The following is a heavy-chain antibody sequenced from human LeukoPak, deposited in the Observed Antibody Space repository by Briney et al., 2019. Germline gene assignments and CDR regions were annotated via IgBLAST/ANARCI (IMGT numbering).Heavy chain of an antibody. CDR2: ISWDGGSS. CDR1: GFTFDDYA. V-gene: IGHV3-43D*03. CDR3: ARERKD. Sequence: PGGSLRLSCAASGFTFDDYAMHWVRQAPGKGLEWVSLISWDGGSSYYADSVKGRFTISRDNAKNSLYLQMNSLRAEDTAVYYCARERKDWGQGTLVTVSS. J-gene: IGHJ4*02.